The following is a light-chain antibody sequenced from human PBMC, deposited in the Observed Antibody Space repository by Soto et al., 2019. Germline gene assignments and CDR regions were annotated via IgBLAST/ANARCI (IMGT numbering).Light chain of an antibody. Sequence: QSVLTQPPSASGTPGQRVTISCSGSSSNIGSNYVYWYQQLPGTAPKLLIYSNNQRPSGVPDRFSGSKSGTSASLAISGLQSEDVADYFCAAWDDSLNAVVFGGGTKLTVL. CDR3: AAWDDSLNAVV. CDR2: SNN. CDR1: SSNIGSNY. J-gene: IGLJ2*01. V-gene: IGLV1-44*01.